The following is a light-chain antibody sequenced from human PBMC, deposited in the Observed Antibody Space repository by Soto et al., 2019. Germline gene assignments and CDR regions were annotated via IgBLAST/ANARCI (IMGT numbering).Light chain of an antibody. CDR2: NDN. CDR1: SSNIGANI. CDR3: QSYDSSLSGYV. V-gene: IGLV1-40*01. J-gene: IGLJ1*01. Sequence: QSVLTQPPSASGTPGQRVTISCSGSSSNIGANIVNWYQQFPGTAPKLLIYNDNNRPSGVPDRISGSKSGTSASLAITGLQAEDEADYYCQSYDSSLSGYVFGTGTKLTVL.